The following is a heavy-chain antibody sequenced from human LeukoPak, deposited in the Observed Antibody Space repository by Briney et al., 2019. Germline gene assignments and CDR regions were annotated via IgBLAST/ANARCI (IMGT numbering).Heavy chain of an antibody. J-gene: IGHJ6*03. V-gene: IGHV1-2*02. CDR3: TRAEEWTLYYMDV. CDR2: VNPNSGGT. Sequence: ASVKVSCKASGYAFNGHYIHWVRQAPGQGLEWMGWVNPNSGGTNYAQKFQGRVTMTRDTSITTAYMDLSKLKSDDTAIYYCTRAEEWTLYYMDVWGKGTPVTVSS. D-gene: IGHD3-3*01. CDR1: GYAFNGHY.